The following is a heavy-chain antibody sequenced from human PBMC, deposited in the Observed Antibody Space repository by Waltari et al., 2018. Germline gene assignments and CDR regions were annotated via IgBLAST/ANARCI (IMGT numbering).Heavy chain of an antibody. Sequence: QLLLQASRPVLVHPSTTLSPTCTVSGGSISSSCYYWRWIRQPPGKGLEWIGCIYYSGSTNYNPSLKSRVTISVDTSKNQFSLKLSSVTAADTAVYYCAREGRRTADYWGQGTLVTVSS. CDR1: GGSISSSCYY. V-gene: IGHV4-39*07. CDR3: AREGRRTADY. J-gene: IGHJ4*02. D-gene: IGHD1-1*01. CDR2: IYYSGST.